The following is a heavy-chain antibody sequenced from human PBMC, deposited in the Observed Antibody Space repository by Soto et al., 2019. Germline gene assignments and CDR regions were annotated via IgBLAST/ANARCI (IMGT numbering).Heavy chain of an antibody. CDR1: GYSFTSYW. CDR3: ARRITMVRGVIHRYFDY. CDR2: IYPGDSDT. D-gene: IGHD3-10*01. V-gene: IGHV5-51*01. Sequence: GESLKISCKGSGYSFTSYWIGWVRQMPGKGLEWMGIIYPGDSDTRYSPSFQGQVTISADKSISTAYLQWSSLKASDTAMYYCARRITMVRGVIHRYFDYWGQGTLVTVSS. J-gene: IGHJ4*02.